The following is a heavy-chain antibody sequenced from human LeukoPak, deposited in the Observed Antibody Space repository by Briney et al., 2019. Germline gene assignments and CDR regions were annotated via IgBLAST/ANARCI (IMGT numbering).Heavy chain of an antibody. J-gene: IGHJ6*03. CDR1: GFTFSNYA. CDR3: AKDRRGSEFYYYYYMDV. D-gene: IGHD2/OR15-2a*01. Sequence: GGSLRLSCAASGFTFSNYAMTWVRQAPGKGLEWVSAISGSGGSTYQVDSVKGRFTISRDNSKNTLYLQMNSLRAEDTAVYYCAKDRRGSEFYYYYYMDVWGKGTTVTVSS. CDR2: ISGSGGST. V-gene: IGHV3-23*01.